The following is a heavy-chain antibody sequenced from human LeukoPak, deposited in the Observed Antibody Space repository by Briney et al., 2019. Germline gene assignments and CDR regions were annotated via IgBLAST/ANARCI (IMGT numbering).Heavy chain of an antibody. D-gene: IGHD3-3*01. J-gene: IGHJ5*01. V-gene: IGHV4-39*01. CDR1: GGSISTSDHF. Sequence: SETLSLTCSVSGGSISTSDHFWGWIRQPPGKNVEWIGSMYYSGSTYYNPSLKSRVTISVDTSKNQFSLKLSSVTAADTAVYYCARHTEWLPFYSWGQGTLVTVSS. CDR3: ARHTEWLPFYS. CDR2: MYYSGST.